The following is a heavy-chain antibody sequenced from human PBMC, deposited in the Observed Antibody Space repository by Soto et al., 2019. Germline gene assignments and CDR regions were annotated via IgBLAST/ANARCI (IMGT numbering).Heavy chain of an antibody. CDR1: GGSINNYC. J-gene: IGHJ5*02. Sequence: PSETLCLTCTVAGGSINNYCWSWIRQPTGKGLEWIGYIYDSGSTNYNPSLKSRVTMSVDTSKNQFSLNLSSVTAADTAVYYCAREHGFSYGLNYFDPWGQGTLVTVSS. V-gene: IGHV4-59*01. D-gene: IGHD5-18*01. CDR3: AREHGFSYGLNYFDP. CDR2: IYDSGST.